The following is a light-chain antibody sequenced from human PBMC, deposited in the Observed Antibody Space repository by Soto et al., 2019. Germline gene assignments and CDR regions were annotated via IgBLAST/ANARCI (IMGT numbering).Light chain of an antibody. CDR1: RSNIAVNS. Sequence: QSVLTQPPSASGTPGQRVSISCSGARSNIAVNSVDWYQQRPGTAHKVLIYANNQRPSGVPDRFSGSKSGTSASLAINGLQSDDEAHYFCAAWDDSLNGLVFGGGTKLTVL. CDR2: ANN. V-gene: IGLV1-44*01. CDR3: AAWDDSLNGLV. J-gene: IGLJ3*02.